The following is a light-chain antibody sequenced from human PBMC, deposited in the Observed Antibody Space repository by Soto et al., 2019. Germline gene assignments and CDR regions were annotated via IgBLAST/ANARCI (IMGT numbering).Light chain of an antibody. J-gene: IGKJ1*01. Sequence: DIQMTQSPSTLSASTGDRVTITCRATQSMSNWLALYQQTPGKAPKLRIYDASSLERGVPSRFSGSGSGTEFSLTISSLQADDSATYDCQQYNTYSWTFGQGTKVDIK. CDR2: DAS. V-gene: IGKV1-5*01. CDR1: QSMSNW. CDR3: QQYNTYSWT.